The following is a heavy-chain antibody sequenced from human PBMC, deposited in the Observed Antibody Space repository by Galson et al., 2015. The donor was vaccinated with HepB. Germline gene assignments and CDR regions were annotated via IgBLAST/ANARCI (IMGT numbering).Heavy chain of an antibody. Sequence: SLRLSCAVSGFTVSNNYMTWFRQAPGKGLEWVSVIKTGGSTDYADTVKRRFIISRDNVNNSLYLQMNSLRAEETGMDYYATDGDRTYYLSSGPLWGQGTLVTVSS. CDR1: GFTVSNNY. CDR3: ATDGDRTYYLSSGPL. CDR2: IKTGGST. V-gene: IGHV3-53*01. D-gene: IGHD6-19*01. J-gene: IGHJ4*02.